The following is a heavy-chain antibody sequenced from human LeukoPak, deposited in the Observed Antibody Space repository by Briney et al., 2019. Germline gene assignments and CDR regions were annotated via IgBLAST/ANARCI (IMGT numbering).Heavy chain of an antibody. CDR2: ISNSSSYI. CDR1: GFTFSSYS. CDR3: ARDLSNDY. J-gene: IGHJ4*02. Sequence: GGSLRLSCAASGFTFSSYSMNWVRQAPGKGLEWVSSISNSSSYIYYADSVKGRFTISRDNAKNSLYLQMNSLRAEDTAVYYCARDLSNDYWGQGTLVTVSS. V-gene: IGHV3-21*01. D-gene: IGHD2/OR15-2a*01.